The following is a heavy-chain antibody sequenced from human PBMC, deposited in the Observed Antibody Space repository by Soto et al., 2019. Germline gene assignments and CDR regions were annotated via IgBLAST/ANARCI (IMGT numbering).Heavy chain of an antibody. V-gene: IGHV3-7*01. CDR3: VSVEAIGY. CDR2: IKEYGSRK. Sequence: EVQLVESGGGVVQPGGSLRLSCAASGFIFSDYWMAGLRQAPGKGLEWVANIKEYGSRKYYMESAKSRITISRDNAKNSLFLQMNSLMFEDTAVYYCVSVEAIGYWGQGPLVTVSS. J-gene: IGHJ4*02. CDR1: GFIFSDYW.